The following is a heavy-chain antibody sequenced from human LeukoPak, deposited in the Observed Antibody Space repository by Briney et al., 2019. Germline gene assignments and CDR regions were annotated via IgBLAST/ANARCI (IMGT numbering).Heavy chain of an antibody. D-gene: IGHD3-3*01. V-gene: IGHV3-48*01. CDR1: GFTFSSYW. Sequence: GGSLRLSCAASGFTFSSYWMSWVRQAPGKGLEWISYISTGSRTIYYADSVKGRFTISRDNAQNSLYLQMNSLRAEDTAVYYCARDHKAGDFWSGYYHEGLDYWGQGTLVTVSS. CDR2: ISTGSRTI. J-gene: IGHJ4*02. CDR3: ARDHKAGDFWSGYYHEGLDY.